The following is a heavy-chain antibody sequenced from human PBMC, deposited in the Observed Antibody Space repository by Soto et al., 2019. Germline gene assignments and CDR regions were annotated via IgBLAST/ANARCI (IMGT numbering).Heavy chain of an antibody. D-gene: IGHD6-6*01. J-gene: IGHJ6*02. CDR3: ARLSSYSSSSLYYGMAG. Sequence: PGESLKISCKGSGYSFTSYWIGWVRQMPGKGLEWMGIIYPGDSDTRYSPSFQGQVTISADKSISTAYLQWSSLKASDTAMYYCARLSSYSSSSLYYGMAGWGQGNTVTLSS. CDR2: IYPGDSDT. V-gene: IGHV5-51*01. CDR1: GYSFTSYW.